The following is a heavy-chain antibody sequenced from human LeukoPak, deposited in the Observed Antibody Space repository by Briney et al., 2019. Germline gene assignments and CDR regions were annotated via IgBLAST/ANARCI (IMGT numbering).Heavy chain of an antibody. Sequence: GASVKVSCKASGYTFTSYDINWVRQATGQGLEWMGWMNPNSGNTGYAQKFQSRVTITRSTSISTAYMELSSLRSEDTALYYCARGASRSFDYWGQGTLVTVSS. CDR3: ARGASRSFDY. CDR2: MNPNSGNT. J-gene: IGHJ4*02. V-gene: IGHV1-8*03. CDR1: GYTFTSYD. D-gene: IGHD6-6*01.